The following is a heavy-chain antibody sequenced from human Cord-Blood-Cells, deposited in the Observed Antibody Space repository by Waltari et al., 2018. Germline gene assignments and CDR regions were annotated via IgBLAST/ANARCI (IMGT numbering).Heavy chain of an antibody. D-gene: IGHD1-26*01. J-gene: IGHJ6*03. CDR3: ATLNSRSYYYYYYMDV. CDR2: FGPDDGDT. V-gene: IGHV1-24*01. Sequence: QVQLVQSGAEVKKPGASVKVSCKVSGYTLTELSMHWVRQAPGKGLEWMGVFGPDDGDTIYAQKFQGSVSMTEDRSTGTAYLELSSLMSEDTAVYYWATLNSRSYYYYYYMDVWGKGTTVTVSS. CDR1: GYTLTELS.